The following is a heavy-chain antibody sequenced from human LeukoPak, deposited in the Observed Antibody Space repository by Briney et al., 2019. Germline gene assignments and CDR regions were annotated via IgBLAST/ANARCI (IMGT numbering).Heavy chain of an antibody. V-gene: IGHV3-21*01. CDR2: INTVSSYM. J-gene: IGHJ4*02. D-gene: IGHD6-13*01. CDR1: GFTFNVFR. CDR3: AGTASGTDY. Sequence: PGGSLRLSCAASGFTFNVFRMNWVRQAPGQGLEWVSSINTVSSYMYYADSVKGRFTISRDNSNNSLYVQMNNLRVEDTAVYYCAGTASGTDYWGQGTLVTVSS.